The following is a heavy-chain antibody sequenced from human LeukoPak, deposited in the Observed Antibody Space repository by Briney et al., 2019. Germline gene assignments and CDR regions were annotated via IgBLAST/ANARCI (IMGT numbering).Heavy chain of an antibody. Sequence: ASVKVSCKASGYTFTSYYMHWVRQAPGQGLEWMGGIIPIFGTANYAQKFQGRVTITADKSTSTAYMELSSLRSEDTAVYYCARDRVTYGFDPWGQGTLVTVSS. V-gene: IGHV1-69*06. CDR1: GYTFTSYY. D-gene: IGHD5-18*01. CDR3: ARDRVTYGFDP. J-gene: IGHJ5*02. CDR2: IIPIFGTA.